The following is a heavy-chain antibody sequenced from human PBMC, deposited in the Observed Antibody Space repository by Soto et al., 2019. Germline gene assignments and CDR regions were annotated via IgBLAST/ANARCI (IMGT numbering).Heavy chain of an antibody. CDR1: GGSISSGGYS. D-gene: IGHD4-17*01. V-gene: IGHV4-30-2*01. J-gene: IGHJ4*02. CDR3: ARTHYGDYMYDY. CDR2: IYHSGST. Sequence: SETLSLTCAVSGGSISSGGYSWIWIRQPPGKGLEWIGYIYHSGSTYYNPSLKSRVTISVDRSKNQFSLKLSSVTAADTAVYYCARTHYGDYMYDYWGQGTLVTVSS.